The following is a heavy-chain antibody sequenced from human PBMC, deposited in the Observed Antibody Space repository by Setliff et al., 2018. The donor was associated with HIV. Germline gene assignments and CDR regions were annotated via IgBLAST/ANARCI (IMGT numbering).Heavy chain of an antibody. CDR3: ARNTDVDSVYRPFHI. CDR2: VKQDGSDK. J-gene: IGHJ3*02. V-gene: IGHV3-7*03. CDR1: GFTFSSYW. D-gene: IGHD1-26*01. Sequence: GSLRLSCAASGFTFSSYWMNWVRQAPGRGLEWVANVKQDGSDKYYVGSVKGRFTISRDNAKNSLYLQMNSLRAEDTAVYYCARNTDVDSVYRPFHIWGQGTMVTVSS.